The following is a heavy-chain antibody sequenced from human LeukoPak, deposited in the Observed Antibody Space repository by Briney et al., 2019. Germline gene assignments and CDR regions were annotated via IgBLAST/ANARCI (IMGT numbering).Heavy chain of an antibody. CDR3: ARAGAVVDNWFDS. CDR1: GYTFTSYY. CDR2: INPSGGST. Sequence: GASVKVSCKASGYTFTSYYMHWVRQAPGQGLEWMGIINPSGGSTSYAQKFQGRVTMTRDMSTSTVYMELSSLRSDDTAVYYCARAGAVVDNWFDSWGQGTLVTVSS. D-gene: IGHD2-15*01. J-gene: IGHJ5*01. V-gene: IGHV1-46*01.